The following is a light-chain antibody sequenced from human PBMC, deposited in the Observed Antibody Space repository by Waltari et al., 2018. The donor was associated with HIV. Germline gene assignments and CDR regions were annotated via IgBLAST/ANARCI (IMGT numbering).Light chain of an antibody. J-gene: IGKJ2*03. V-gene: IGKV3-20*01. CDR1: LSLAGSDY. Sequence: DIVLTQSPGTLSLSPGERATLSCRASLSLAGSDYLAWYQQRPGQSPRFLLYGVSNRATGIPDRFSGSGSGTDFTLTIDRLEPEDSAVYYCQQYGSSPLYSFGQGTKLEIK. CDR3: QQYGSSPLYS. CDR2: GVS.